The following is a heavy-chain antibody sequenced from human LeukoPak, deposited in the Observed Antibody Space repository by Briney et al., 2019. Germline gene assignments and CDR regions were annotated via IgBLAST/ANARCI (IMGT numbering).Heavy chain of an antibody. D-gene: IGHD6-19*01. CDR2: ISWNSGSI. CDR1: GFTFDDYA. Sequence: GGSLRLSCAASGFTFDDYAMHWVRQAPGKGLEWASGISWNSGSIGYADSVKGRFTISRDNAKNSLYLQMNSLRAEDTALYYCAFAVAGTFYFDYWGQGTLVTVSS. J-gene: IGHJ4*02. CDR3: AFAVAGTFYFDY. V-gene: IGHV3-9*01.